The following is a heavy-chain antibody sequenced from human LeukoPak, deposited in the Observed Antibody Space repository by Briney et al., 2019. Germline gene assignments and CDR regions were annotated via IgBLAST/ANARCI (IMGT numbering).Heavy chain of an antibody. CDR2: ISAYSGNT. Sequence: ASVKVSCKASGYTFTSYGISWVRQAPGQGLEWLGWISAYSGNTNYAQKLQGRVTMTTDTSTSTAYMELRSLRSDDTAVYYCARGKVAATLYYFDYWGQGTLVTVSS. V-gene: IGHV1-18*01. CDR1: GYTFTSYG. D-gene: IGHD2-15*01. CDR3: ARGKVAATLYYFDY. J-gene: IGHJ4*02.